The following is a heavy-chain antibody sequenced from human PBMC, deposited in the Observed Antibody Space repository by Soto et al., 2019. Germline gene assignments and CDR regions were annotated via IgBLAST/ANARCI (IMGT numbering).Heavy chain of an antibody. V-gene: IGHV3-21*01. CDR3: ARDVGGTGYGMDV. CDR1: GFIFTSST. Sequence: EMQLVDSGGGLVKPGGSLRLSCEASGFIFTSSTINWVRQAPGKGLEWVSSISSSSSYIHYADSVKGRFTISRDNARNSVSLQMNSLRAEDTGVYYCARDVGGTGYGMDVWGQGTPVIVSS. D-gene: IGHD3-9*01. CDR2: ISSSSSYI. J-gene: IGHJ6*02.